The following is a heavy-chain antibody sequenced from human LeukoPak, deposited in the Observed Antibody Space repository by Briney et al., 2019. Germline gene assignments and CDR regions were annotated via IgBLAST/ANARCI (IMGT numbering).Heavy chain of an antibody. J-gene: IGHJ4*02. Sequence: ASVKVSCKASGYTFTSYYMHWVRQAPGQGLEWMGWINPNSGGTNYAQKFQGRVTMTRDTSISTAYMELSRLRSDDTAVYYCAREDIVLMVYAMFAYWGQGTLVTVSS. CDR2: INPNSGGT. CDR1: GYTFTSYY. V-gene: IGHV1-2*02. CDR3: AREDIVLMVYAMFAY. D-gene: IGHD2-8*01.